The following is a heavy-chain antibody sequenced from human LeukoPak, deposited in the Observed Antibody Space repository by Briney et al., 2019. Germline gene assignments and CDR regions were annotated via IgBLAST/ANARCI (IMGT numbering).Heavy chain of an antibody. Sequence: ASVKVSCKASGYTFTSYYMHWVRQAPGQGLEWMGIINPSGGSTSYAQKFQGRVTMTRDTSTSTVYMELSSLRSEDTAVYYCATAYSSGWYALGTWGQGTLVTVTS. V-gene: IGHV1-46*01. CDR2: INPSGGST. D-gene: IGHD6-19*01. J-gene: IGHJ5*02. CDR3: ATAYSSGWYALGT. CDR1: GYTFTSYY.